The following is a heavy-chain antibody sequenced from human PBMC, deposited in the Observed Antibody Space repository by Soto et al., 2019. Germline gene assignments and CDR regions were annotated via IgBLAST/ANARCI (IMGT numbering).Heavy chain of an antibody. V-gene: IGHV4-4*07. CDR2: VYSSGGT. J-gene: IGHJ5*02. D-gene: IGHD3-3*01. Sequence: SETLSLTCTVSGGSMTSYYWTWIRQPAGKGLEWIGRVYSSGGTHYNPSLKSRVTISLGTSKNQFSLRLLSVTDADTAVYFCARGQRFSDWFDPWGQGTLVTVSS. CDR3: ARGQRFSDWFDP. CDR1: GGSMTSYY.